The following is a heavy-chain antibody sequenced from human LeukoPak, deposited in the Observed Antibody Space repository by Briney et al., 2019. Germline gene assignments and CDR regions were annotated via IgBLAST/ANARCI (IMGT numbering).Heavy chain of an antibody. CDR1: SGSISSSSYY. CDR3: ARPSTAMVIDY. V-gene: IGHV4-39*01. Sequence: SETLSLTCTVSSGSISSSSYYWGWIRQPPGKGLEWIGSIYYSGSTYYNPSLKSRVTISVDTSKNQFSLKLSSVTAADTAVYYCARPSTAMVIDYWGQGTLVTVSS. CDR2: IYYSGST. D-gene: IGHD5-18*01. J-gene: IGHJ4*02.